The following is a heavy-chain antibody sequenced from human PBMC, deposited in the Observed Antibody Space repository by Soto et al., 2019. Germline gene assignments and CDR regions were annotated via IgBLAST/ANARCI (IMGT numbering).Heavy chain of an antibody. Sequence: GSLRLSCAASGFAFRSYNMNWVRQAPGKGLEWVASISSGSSNIYYADSVKGRFTISRDNAKNSLYLQMDSLRAEDSAVYYCASATVVTATFDFWGQGTLVTVSS. D-gene: IGHD2-21*02. J-gene: IGHJ4*02. V-gene: IGHV3-21*01. CDR1: GFAFRSYN. CDR2: ISSGSSNI. CDR3: ASATVVTATFDF.